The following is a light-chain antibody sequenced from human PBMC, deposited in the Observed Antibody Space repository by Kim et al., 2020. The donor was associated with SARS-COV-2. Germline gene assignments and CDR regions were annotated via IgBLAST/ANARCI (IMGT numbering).Light chain of an antibody. Sequence: SSELTQDPAVSVALGQTVWITCQGDSLRSYYATWYQQKPGQAPIVVIYGKNNRPSGIPDRFSGSSSGNTASLTITGTQAGDEADYYCNSRDSNDNVVFGGGTKLTVL. V-gene: IGLV3-19*01. CDR3: NSRDSNDNVV. J-gene: IGLJ2*01. CDR2: GKN. CDR1: SLRSYY.